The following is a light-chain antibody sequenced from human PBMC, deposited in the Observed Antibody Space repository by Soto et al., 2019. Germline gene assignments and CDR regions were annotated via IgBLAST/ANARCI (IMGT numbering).Light chain of an antibody. CDR2: EGS. CDR1: SSDVGSYNL. V-gene: IGLV2-23*01. J-gene: IGLJ2*01. Sequence: SALTQPASVSGSPGQSITISCTGTSSDVGSYNLVSWYQQHPGKAPKLMIYEGSKRPSGVSNRFSGSKPGNTASLTISGLQAEDEADYYCCSYAGSSTPVVFGGGTKLTVL. CDR3: CSYAGSSTPVV.